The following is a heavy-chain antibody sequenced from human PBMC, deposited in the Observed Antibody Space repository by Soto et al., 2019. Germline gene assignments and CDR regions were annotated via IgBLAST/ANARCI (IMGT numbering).Heavy chain of an antibody. V-gene: IGHV4-38-2*02. CDR2: IYHSGST. CDR1: GYSISSGYY. J-gene: IGHJ4*02. D-gene: IGHD1-26*01. CDR3: AREVRGSYFDY. Sequence: ETRSLTCDVSGYSISSGYYWGCIRQPPGKVLEWIGSIYHSGSTYYNPSLKSRVTISVDTSKNQFSLKLSSVTAADTAVYYCAREVRGSYFDYWGQGTLVTVSS.